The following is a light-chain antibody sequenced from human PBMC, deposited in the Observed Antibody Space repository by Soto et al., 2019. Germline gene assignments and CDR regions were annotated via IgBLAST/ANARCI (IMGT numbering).Light chain of an antibody. J-gene: IGKJ2*01. CDR3: QQYDNWPRT. Sequence: EIEMTQFPATLSVSPGERATLSCRASQSLTSNLAWYQQKPGQAPRLLIYGASTRATGIPARFSGSGSGTEFTLTITSLQSEDFAVYYCQQYDNWPRTFGQGTKLEIK. V-gene: IGKV3-15*01. CDR2: GAS. CDR1: QSLTSN.